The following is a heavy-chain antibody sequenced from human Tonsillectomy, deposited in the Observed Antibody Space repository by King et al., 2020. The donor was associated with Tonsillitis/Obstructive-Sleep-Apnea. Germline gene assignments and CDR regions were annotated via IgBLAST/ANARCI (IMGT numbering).Heavy chain of an antibody. J-gene: IGHJ4*02. V-gene: IGHV3-48*02. CDR1: GFTFSGYS. Sequence: VQLVESGGGLVQPGGSLRLSCAASGFTFSGYSMNWVRQAPGKGLEWVSYIDSRSDTIYYADSVKGRFTISRDKAKNSLYLQMNSLRDDDTAVYYCVRDHCSSVTCYNFDCWGQGALVTVSS. D-gene: IGHD2-2*02. CDR2: IDSRSDTI. CDR3: VRDHCSSVTCYNFDC.